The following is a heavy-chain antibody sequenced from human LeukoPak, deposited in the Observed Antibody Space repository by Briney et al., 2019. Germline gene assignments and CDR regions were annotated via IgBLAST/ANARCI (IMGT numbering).Heavy chain of an antibody. D-gene: IGHD3-22*01. J-gene: IGHJ4*02. CDR3: ARDNYDSSTPYYFDY. V-gene: IGHV3-48*03. CDR2: ISSSGSTI. Sequence: GGSLRLSCAASGFTFSSYEMNWIRQAPGKGLEWVSYISSSGSTIYYADSVKGRFTISRDNAKNSLYLQMNSLRAEDTAVYYCARDNYDSSTPYYFDYWGQGTLVTVSS. CDR1: GFTFSSYE.